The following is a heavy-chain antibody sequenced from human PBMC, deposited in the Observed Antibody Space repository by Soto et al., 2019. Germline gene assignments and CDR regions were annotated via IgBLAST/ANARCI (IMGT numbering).Heavy chain of an antibody. CDR2: IYYTEGT. Sequence: TVSGGSISSSNYYWAWIRQPPGKGLEWIGNIYYTEGTYYNPSLKSRVTISVDTSKNQVSLKLFSVTAADTAVYYCVSAAKWEILFDYWGQGTLVTVSS. D-gene: IGHD1-26*01. CDR1: GGSISSSNYY. V-gene: IGHV4-39*01. J-gene: IGHJ4*02. CDR3: VSAAKWEILFDY.